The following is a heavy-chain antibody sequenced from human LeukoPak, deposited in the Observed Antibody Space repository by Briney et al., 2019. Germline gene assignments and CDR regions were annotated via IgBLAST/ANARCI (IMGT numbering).Heavy chain of an antibody. V-gene: IGHV1-18*01. D-gene: IGHD6-13*01. CDR3: ARELKKRIAAAGYYYYYMDV. CDR2: ISAWNGDT. J-gene: IGHJ6*03. CDR1: GYTFNRHS. Sequence: ASVKVSCKASGYTFNRHSIIWVRQAPGQGLEWMGWISAWNGDTSYAQKLQGRVTMTTDTSTSTAYMELRSLRSDDTAVYYCARELKKRIAAAGYYYYYMDVWGKGTTVTVSS.